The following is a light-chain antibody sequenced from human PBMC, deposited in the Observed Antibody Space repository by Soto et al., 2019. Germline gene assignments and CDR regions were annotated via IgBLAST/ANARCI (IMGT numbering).Light chain of an antibody. CDR1: QDISNF. J-gene: IGKJ4*01. V-gene: IGKV1-33*01. Sequence: DIQMTQSPSSLSASVGDRVTITCQASQDISNFLNWYHQTPGQAPRLLIYDVSSLQPGVASRFSGSGSGTDFSLTINSLQPEDIGTYYCQQYDKQPVTFGGGTKVEIK. CDR3: QQYDKQPVT. CDR2: DVS.